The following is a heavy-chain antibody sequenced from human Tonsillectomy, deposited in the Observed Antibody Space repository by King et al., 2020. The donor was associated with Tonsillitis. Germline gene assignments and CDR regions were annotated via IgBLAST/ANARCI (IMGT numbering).Heavy chain of an antibody. CDR1: GGSISSSSYY. D-gene: IGHD3-10*01. J-gene: IGHJ4*02. CDR2: IYYSGST. CDR3: ARRLPPSITYGSGGVDY. V-gene: IGHV4-39*01. Sequence: QLQESGPGLVKPSETLSLTCTVSGGSISSSSYYWGWIRQPPGKGLEWIGTIYYSGSTYYNPSLKSRVTISVDTSKNQFSLKVSSVTAADTAVYYCARRLPPSITYGSGGVDYWGQGTLVTVSS.